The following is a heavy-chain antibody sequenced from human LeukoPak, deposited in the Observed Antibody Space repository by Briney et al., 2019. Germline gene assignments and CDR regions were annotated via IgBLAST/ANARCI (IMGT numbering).Heavy chain of an antibody. J-gene: IGHJ6*04. CDR1: GFTFSSYA. Sequence: GRSLRLSCAASGFTFSSYAMHWVREARGKGLEWVAVISYDGSNKYYADSVKGRFTISRDNSKSTLYLQMNSLRAEDTAVYYCARDRGQLLRMDVWGKGTTVTVSS. CDR2: ISYDGSNK. V-gene: IGHV3-30*04. CDR3: ARDRGQLLRMDV. D-gene: IGHD2-2*01.